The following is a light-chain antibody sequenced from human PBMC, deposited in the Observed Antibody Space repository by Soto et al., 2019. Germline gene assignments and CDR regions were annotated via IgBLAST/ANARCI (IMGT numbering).Light chain of an antibody. CDR1: HNIHNY. CDR2: SAS. Sequence: DIQMTQSPSSLSASVGDRVTITCRASHNIHNYVHWYQQQPGRAPSLLIHSASILQSGVPSRFSGSGVATDFTLTISNLQPEDFATYYCQQTYSDPIFGRGTKVDLK. V-gene: IGKV1-39*01. CDR3: QQTYSDPI. J-gene: IGKJ3*01.